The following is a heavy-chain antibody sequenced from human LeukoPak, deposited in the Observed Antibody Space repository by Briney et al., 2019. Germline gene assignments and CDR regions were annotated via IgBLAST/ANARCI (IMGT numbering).Heavy chain of an antibody. D-gene: IGHD6-19*01. CDR3: ASRILAGTFAFDI. V-gene: IGHV4-39*01. Sequence: PSETLSLTCTVSGGSISSSSYYWGWIRQPPGKGLEWIGSIYYSGSTYYNPSLKSRVTISVDTSKNQFSLKLSSVTAADTAVYYCASRILAGTFAFDIWGQGIMVTVSS. CDR2: IYYSGST. CDR1: GGSISSSSYY. J-gene: IGHJ3*02.